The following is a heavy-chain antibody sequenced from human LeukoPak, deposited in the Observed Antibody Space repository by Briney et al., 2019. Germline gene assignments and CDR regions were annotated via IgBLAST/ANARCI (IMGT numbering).Heavy chain of an antibody. J-gene: IGHJ3*02. Sequence: GGSLRLSCAASGFTFNSYSMNWVRQAPGKGLEWVAVISYDGSNKYYADSVKGRFTISRDNSKNTLYLQMNSLRAEDTAVYYCAKRRSPYCSGGSCYSGIAFDIWGQGTMVTVSS. CDR2: ISYDGSNK. V-gene: IGHV3-30*18. CDR1: GFTFNSYS. CDR3: AKRRSPYCSGGSCYSGIAFDI. D-gene: IGHD2-15*01.